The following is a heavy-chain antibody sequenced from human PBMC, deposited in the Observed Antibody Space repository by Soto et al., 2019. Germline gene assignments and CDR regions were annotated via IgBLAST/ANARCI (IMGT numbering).Heavy chain of an antibody. CDR2: IWYDGSNK. V-gene: IGHV3-33*01. CDR3: ARSYNWNYGGRNWFDP. J-gene: IGHJ5*02. D-gene: IGHD1-7*01. Sequence: GGSLRLSCAASGFTFSSYGMHWVRQAPGKGLEWVAVIWYDGSNKYYADSVKGRFTISRDNSKNTLYLQMNSLRAEDTAVYYCARSYNWNYGGRNWFDPWGQGTLVTVSS. CDR1: GFTFSSYG.